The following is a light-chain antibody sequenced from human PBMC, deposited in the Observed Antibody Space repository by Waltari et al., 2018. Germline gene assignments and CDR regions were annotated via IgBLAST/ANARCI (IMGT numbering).Light chain of an antibody. Sequence: QSALTQPASVSGSPGQSITISCTGTSSDGGGYNYVPWYQQHPGTTPKLIIFDVNRRPSGVSHRFSGSKSGNTASLTISGLQAEDEADYYCGSYTTRATHVFGIGTKVTVL. CDR1: SSDGGGYNY. V-gene: IGLV2-14*03. J-gene: IGLJ1*01. CDR2: DVN. CDR3: GSYTTRATHV.